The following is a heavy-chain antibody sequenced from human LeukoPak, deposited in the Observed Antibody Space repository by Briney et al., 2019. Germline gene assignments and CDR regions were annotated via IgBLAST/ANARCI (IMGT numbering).Heavy chain of an antibody. CDR1: GFTFSSYA. CDR2: ISGSGGGT. V-gene: IGHV3-23*01. Sequence: WGSLRLSCAASGFTFSSYAMSWVRQAPGKGLEWVSAISGSGGGTYYADSVKGRFTISRDNSKNTLYLQMNSLRAEDTAVYYCAKCVLLWFGESYGPNDYWGQGTLVTVSS. CDR3: AKCVLLWFGESYGPNDY. D-gene: IGHD3-10*01. J-gene: IGHJ4*02.